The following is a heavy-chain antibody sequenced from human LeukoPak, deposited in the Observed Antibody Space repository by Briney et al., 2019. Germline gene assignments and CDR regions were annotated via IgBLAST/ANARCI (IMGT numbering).Heavy chain of an antibody. V-gene: IGHV3-7*01. Sequence: PGGSLRLPCAASGFTFSSYWMSWVRQAPGKGLEWVANIKQDGSEKYYVDSVKGRFTISRDNAKNSLDLQMNSLRAEDTAVYYCASTYSSNNYYYYYVDVWGKGTTVTVSS. CDR2: IKQDGSEK. J-gene: IGHJ6*03. D-gene: IGHD6-13*01. CDR3: ASTYSSNNYYYYYVDV. CDR1: GFTFSSYW.